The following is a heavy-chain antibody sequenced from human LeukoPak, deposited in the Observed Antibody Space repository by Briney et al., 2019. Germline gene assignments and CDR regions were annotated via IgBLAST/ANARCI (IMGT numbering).Heavy chain of an antibody. CDR2: IIPIFTTA. V-gene: IGHV1-69*13. Sequence: SVKVSCKASGGTFSNYPLSWVRQAAGQGLAWMGGIIPIFTTADYAQKFQGRVTITADESTSTAYMELSSLRSEDTAVYYCASSSLRSSQFDYWGQGTLVTASS. CDR1: GGTFSNYP. D-gene: IGHD6-13*01. J-gene: IGHJ4*02. CDR3: ASSSLRSSQFDY.